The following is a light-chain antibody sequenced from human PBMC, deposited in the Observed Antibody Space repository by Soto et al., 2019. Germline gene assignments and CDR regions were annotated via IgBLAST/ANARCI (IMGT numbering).Light chain of an antibody. J-gene: IGKJ1*01. V-gene: IGKV3-15*01. CDR2: GVS. CDR3: QQYNNWPPTWT. CDR1: QSVSSN. Sequence: EILMTQSPAPLSVSPGERATLSCRSSQSVSSNLAWYQQKPGQAPRLLIHGVSTRATDIPARFSGSGSGTEFTLTISSLQSEDFAVYYCQQYNNWPPTWTLGQGTKVDIK.